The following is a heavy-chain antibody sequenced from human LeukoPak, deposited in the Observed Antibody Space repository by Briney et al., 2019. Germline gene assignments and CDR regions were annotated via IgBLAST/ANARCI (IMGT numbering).Heavy chain of an antibody. CDR2: ISGSGGYT. CDR1: GFTFSNYA. Sequence: PGGSLRLSCAASGFTFSNYAMSWVPQAPGMGLEWVSAISGSGGYTSYTASVKGRFTISRDNSKNTLFLHMNSLRAEDTSVYYCAKDRNDYYDSSGSDSWGQGTLVTVSS. CDR3: AKDRNDYYDSSGSDS. J-gene: IGHJ4*02. V-gene: IGHV3-23*01. D-gene: IGHD3-22*01.